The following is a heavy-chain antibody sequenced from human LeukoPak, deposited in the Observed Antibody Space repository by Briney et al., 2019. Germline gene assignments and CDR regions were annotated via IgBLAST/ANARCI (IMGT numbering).Heavy chain of an antibody. V-gene: IGHV1-18*03. CDR3: ARADCGGDCYMFDY. Sequence: ASVKVSCKASGYTFNTYGITWARQAPGQGLEWTGWISGYNGKTKYAQKLQDRVTMTTDTSTTTAYMELRSLRSEDMAVYYCARADCGGDCYMFDYWGQGTLVTVSS. CDR1: GYTFNTYG. J-gene: IGHJ4*02. CDR2: ISGYNGKT. D-gene: IGHD2-21*02.